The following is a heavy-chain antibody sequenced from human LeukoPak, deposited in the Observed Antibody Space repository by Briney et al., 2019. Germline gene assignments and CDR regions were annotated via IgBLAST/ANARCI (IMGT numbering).Heavy chain of an antibody. V-gene: IGHV2-70*11. CDR2: LDWDDDK. J-gene: IGHJ4*02. Sequence: SGPALVKPTQTLTLTCTFYGFSLSTSGMCVSWIRQPPGKALEWLARLDWDDDKYYNTSLKTRLTISKDTSKNQVVLTMTNMDPVDTGTYYCARVQYCYDSSGKKYYFDYWGQGTLVTVSS. D-gene: IGHD3-22*01. CDR3: ARVQYCYDSSGKKYYFDY. CDR1: GFSLSTSGMC.